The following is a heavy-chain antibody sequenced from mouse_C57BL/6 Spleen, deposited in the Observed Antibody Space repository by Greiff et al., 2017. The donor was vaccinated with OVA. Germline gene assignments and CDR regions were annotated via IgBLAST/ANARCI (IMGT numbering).Heavy chain of an antibody. CDR1: GYAFTNYL. D-gene: IGHD2-2*01. Sequence: QVQLQQSGAELVRPGTSVKVSCKASGYAFTNYLIEWVKQRPGQGLEWIGVINPGSGGTNYNEKFKGKATLTADKSSSTAYMQLSSLTSEDSAVYFFARLRGLRYYAMDYWGQGTSVTVSS. CDR3: ARLRGLRYYAMDY. V-gene: IGHV1-54*01. J-gene: IGHJ4*01. CDR2: INPGSGGT.